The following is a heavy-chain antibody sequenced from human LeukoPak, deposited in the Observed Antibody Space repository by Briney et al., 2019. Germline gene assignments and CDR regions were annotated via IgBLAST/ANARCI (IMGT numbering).Heavy chain of an antibody. D-gene: IGHD3-22*01. CDR2: ISYRGNT. Sequence: KTSETLSLTCTVSGGALSSYHWSWIRQSPGRGLEWLGHISYRGNTDYNPALKSRVTISVDMFYNQFSLKLSSVTAADTAVYYCAGTYYFDSSGHYFGGNGFDIRGQGTMVTVSS. V-gene: IGHV4-59*12. J-gene: IGHJ3*02. CDR3: AGTYYFDSSGHYFGGNGFDI. CDR1: GGALSSYH.